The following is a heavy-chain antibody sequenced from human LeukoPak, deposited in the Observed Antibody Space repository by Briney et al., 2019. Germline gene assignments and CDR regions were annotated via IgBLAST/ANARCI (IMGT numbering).Heavy chain of an antibody. CDR3: ARDTDSGSYYGDY. Sequence: ASVKVSCKASGGTFSSYATSWVRQAPGQGLEWMGGIIPIFGTANYAQKLQGRVTMTTDTSTSTAYMELRSLRSDDTAVYYCARDTDSGSYYGDYWGQGTLVTVSS. CDR1: GGTFSSYA. CDR2: IIPIFGTA. D-gene: IGHD1-26*01. V-gene: IGHV1-69*05. J-gene: IGHJ4*02.